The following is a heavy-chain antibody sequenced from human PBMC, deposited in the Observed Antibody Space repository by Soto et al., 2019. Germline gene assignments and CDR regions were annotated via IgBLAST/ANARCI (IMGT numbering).Heavy chain of an antibody. CDR1: GYSFTIYG. CDR3: ARVPYDYVWGSYRSYYFDY. V-gene: IGHV1-18*01. CDR2: ISAYNGNT. J-gene: IGHJ4*02. D-gene: IGHD3-16*02. Sequence: ASVNVSCEASGYSFTIYGISWLRQAAGQGLEWMGWISAYNGNTNYAQKLQGRVTMTTDTSTSTAYMELRSLRSDDTAVYYCARVPYDYVWGSYRSYYFDYWGQGTLVTVSS.